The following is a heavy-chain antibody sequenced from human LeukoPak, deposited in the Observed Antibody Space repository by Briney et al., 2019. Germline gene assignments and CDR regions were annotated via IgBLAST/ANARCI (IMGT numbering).Heavy chain of an antibody. CDR1: GYTSTTDS. Sequence: APVKVSCKASGYTSTTDSISWVRQAPGQGRERVGWISAYNGNTNYAQKLQGRVTMTTDTSTSTAYMELRSLRSDDTAVYYCARASSGWYEEDFDYWGQGTLVTVSS. CDR2: ISAYNGNT. V-gene: IGHV1-18*01. CDR3: ARASSGWYEEDFDY. D-gene: IGHD6-19*01. J-gene: IGHJ4*02.